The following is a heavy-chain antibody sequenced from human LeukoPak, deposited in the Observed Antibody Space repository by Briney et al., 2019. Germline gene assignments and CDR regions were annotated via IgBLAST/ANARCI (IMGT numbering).Heavy chain of an antibody. J-gene: IGHJ5*02. CDR2: IITIFYTT. Sequence: ASVKVSCTASGGTFSSYVIFWVRQAPGQGLEWMGGIITIFYTTNYAQKFQARVTTTAAESTSTAYMELSSLSSEDTAVYYCARVFTPINGYGSGSYSFLGSLDPWGREPWSPSPQ. CDR3: ARVFTPINGYGSGSYSFLGSLDP. V-gene: IGHV1-69*01. CDR1: GGTFSSYV. D-gene: IGHD3-10*01.